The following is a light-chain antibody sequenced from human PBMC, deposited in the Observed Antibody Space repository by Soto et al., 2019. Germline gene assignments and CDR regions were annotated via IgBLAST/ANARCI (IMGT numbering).Light chain of an antibody. Sequence: ENVLTQSPGTLSLSPGERATLSCRASQSVDSSYLAWYQQKPGQAPRLLIYGTSSRATGSPDRFSGSGSGTDFTLTINRLEPEDFAVYYCQQYGSSLYTFGQGTKLEIK. CDR1: QSVDSSY. J-gene: IGKJ2*01. CDR2: GTS. V-gene: IGKV3-20*01. CDR3: QQYGSSLYT.